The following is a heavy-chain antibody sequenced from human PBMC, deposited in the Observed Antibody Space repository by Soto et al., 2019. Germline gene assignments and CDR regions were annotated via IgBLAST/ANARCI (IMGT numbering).Heavy chain of an antibody. Sequence: GASVKVSCKVSGYTLTELSMHWVRQAAGKGLEWMEAFDREDGETIYAQKFQGRVTMTEDTSTDTAYMEVSGLRSGDTALYYCATALPRVRATFGPCGQGTLVTVSS. J-gene: IGHJ5*02. D-gene: IGHD1-26*01. CDR1: GYTLTELS. CDR3: ATALPRVRATFGP. CDR2: FDREDGET. V-gene: IGHV1-24*01.